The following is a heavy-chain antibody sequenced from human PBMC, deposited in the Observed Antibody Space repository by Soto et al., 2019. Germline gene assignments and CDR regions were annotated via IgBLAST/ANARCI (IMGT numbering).Heavy chain of an antibody. CDR1: GYTFTSYG. CDR3: ARLHYYGSGSYGGYYYGMDV. D-gene: IGHD3-10*01. V-gene: IGHV1-18*01. CDR2: ISAYNGNT. Sequence: QVQLVQSGAEVKKPGASVKVSCKASGYTFTSYGISWVRQAPGQGLEWMGWISAYNGNTNYAQKLQGRDTMTTDTSTSTAYRELRSLRSDDTAVYYCARLHYYGSGSYGGYYYGMDVWGQGTTVTVSS. J-gene: IGHJ6*02.